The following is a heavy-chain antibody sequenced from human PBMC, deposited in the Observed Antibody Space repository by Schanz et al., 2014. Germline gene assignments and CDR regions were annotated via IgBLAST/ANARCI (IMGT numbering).Heavy chain of an antibody. V-gene: IGHV3-23*01. J-gene: IGHJ4*02. CDR3: ANNWNLDY. CDR1: GFTFSSYA. D-gene: IGHD1-20*01. CDR2: ISGRDGST. Sequence: EVQLLESGGGLVQPGGSLRLSCAASGFTFSSYAMTWVRQAPGMGLEWVSAISGRDGSTYYADSVRGRFTISRDNSKNTLKLQMNSLRAEDTAVYYCANNWNLDYWGQGTLVNVSS.